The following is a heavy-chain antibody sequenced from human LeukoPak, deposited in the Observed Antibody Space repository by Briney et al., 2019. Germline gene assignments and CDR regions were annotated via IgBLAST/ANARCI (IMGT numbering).Heavy chain of an antibody. V-gene: IGHV4-59*01. CDR2: IYYSGST. CDR1: GGSISSYY. Sequence: SETLSLTCTVSGGSISSYYWSWIRQPPGKGLEWIGYIYYSGSTNYNPSLKSRVTISVDTSKNQFSLKLSSVTAADTAVYYCARWLGYCSSTSCYYYMDVWGKGTTVTVSS. CDR3: ARWLGYCSSTSCYYYMDV. J-gene: IGHJ6*03. D-gene: IGHD2-2*01.